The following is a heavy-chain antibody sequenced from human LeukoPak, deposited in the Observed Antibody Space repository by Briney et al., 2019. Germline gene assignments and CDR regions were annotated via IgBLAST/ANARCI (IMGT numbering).Heavy chain of an antibody. V-gene: IGHV3-53*01. D-gene: IGHD5-18*01. CDR3: ARDRGYTYGHPLDY. CDR2: VYRGGGA. CDR1: GFTVSSSF. J-gene: IGHJ4*02. Sequence: PGGSLRLSCAASGFTVSSSFMSWVRQVPGKGLEWVSVVYRGGGADYADSVKGRFAISTDNSKNTLYLQMNSLRAEGTAVYYCARDRGYTYGHPLDYWGQGTLVTVSS.